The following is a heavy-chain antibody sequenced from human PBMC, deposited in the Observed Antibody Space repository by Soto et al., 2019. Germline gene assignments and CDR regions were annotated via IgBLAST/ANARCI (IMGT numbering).Heavy chain of an antibody. J-gene: IGHJ6*02. Sequence: QVQLVESGGGVVQPGRSLRLSCAASGFTFSTYAMHWVRQAPGKGLEWVAGISYDGTNKYYADSVRGRFTISRDTSKNTLFLQVNSLRAEDTAVYYCAKDGGGYNYGYVMLDKYYYGMDVWGQGTTVTVSS. D-gene: IGHD5-18*01. CDR2: ISYDGTNK. V-gene: IGHV3-30-3*01. CDR3: AKDGGGYNYGYVMLDKYYYGMDV. CDR1: GFTFSTYA.